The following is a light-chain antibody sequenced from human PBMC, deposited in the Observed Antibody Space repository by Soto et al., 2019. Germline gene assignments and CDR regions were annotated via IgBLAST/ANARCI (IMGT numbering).Light chain of an antibody. CDR2: KAS. V-gene: IGKV1-5*03. J-gene: IGKJ1*01. CDR3: QQYNTYWS. Sequence: DIQMTQSPSTLSAFVGARVPIISRASQGFNNWLVWYQQKPGKAPKVLIYKASSLESGVPSRFSGSGSGTEFTLTISSLHPDDFATYYCQQYNTYWSFGQGTKVEIK. CDR1: QGFNNW.